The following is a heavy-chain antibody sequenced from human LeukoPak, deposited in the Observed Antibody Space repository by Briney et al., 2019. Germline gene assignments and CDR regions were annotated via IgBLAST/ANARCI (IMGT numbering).Heavy chain of an antibody. CDR2: IYYSGST. J-gene: IGHJ4*02. D-gene: IGHD6-19*01. V-gene: IGHV4-59*01. CDR1: GGSISSYY. Sequence: SETLSLTCTVSGGSISSYYWSWIRQPPGKGLEWIGYIYYSGSTNYNPSLKSRVTISVDTSKNQFSLKLSSVTAADTAVYYCAREALYSSGPVRVYFDYWGQGTLVTVSS. CDR3: AREALYSSGPVRVYFDY.